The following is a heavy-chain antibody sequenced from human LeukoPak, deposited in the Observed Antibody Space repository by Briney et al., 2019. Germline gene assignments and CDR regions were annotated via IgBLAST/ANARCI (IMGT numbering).Heavy chain of an antibody. V-gene: IGHV1-24*01. D-gene: IGHD1-7*01. CDR2: FDPEDGET. CDR1: GYTLTELS. J-gene: IGHJ4*02. Sequence: GASVKVSCKVSGYTLTELSMHWVRQAPGKGLEWMGGFDPEDGETIYAQKFQGRVTMTEDTSTDTAYMELSSLRSEDTAVYYCAISRYNWNYGTVSPEYYFDYWGQGTLVTVSS. CDR3: AISRYNWNYGTVSPEYYFDY.